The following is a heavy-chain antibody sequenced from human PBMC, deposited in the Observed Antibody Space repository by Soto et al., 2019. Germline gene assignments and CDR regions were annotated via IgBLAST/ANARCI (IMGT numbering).Heavy chain of an antibody. CDR3: ARLSGCGGGRCYLPDY. CDR1: GYTFTSCG. V-gene: IGHV1-18*01. D-gene: IGHD2-15*01. J-gene: IGHJ4*02. CDR2: ISAYNGNT. Sequence: GPGVKKPGASVKVSCKASGYTFTSCGIGWVRQAPGQGLEWMGWISAYNGNTIYAQNLQGRVTMTTDTSTSTAYMELGSLRSDDTAMYYCARLSGCGGGRCYLPDYWGQGTLVSVSS.